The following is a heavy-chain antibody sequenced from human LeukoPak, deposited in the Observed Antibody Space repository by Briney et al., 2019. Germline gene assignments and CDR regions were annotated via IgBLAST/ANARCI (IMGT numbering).Heavy chain of an antibody. Sequence: PGGSLILSCAASGLTFSSYAVSWVRQAPGKGLEWVSSISGSGGSTYSADSVKGRFTISRDNSKNTLYLQMNSLRAEDTALYYCAKDRSCTNDICHGDFDYWGQGTLVTVSS. CDR2: ISGSGGST. CDR1: GLTFSSYA. J-gene: IGHJ4*02. CDR3: AKDRSCTNDICHGDFDY. D-gene: IGHD2-8*01. V-gene: IGHV3-23*01.